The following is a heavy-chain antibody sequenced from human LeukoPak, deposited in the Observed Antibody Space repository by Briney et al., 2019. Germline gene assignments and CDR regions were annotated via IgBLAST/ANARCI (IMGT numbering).Heavy chain of an antibody. J-gene: IGHJ6*02. CDR3: ATGEYCSSTSCPFYYYGMDV. V-gene: IGHV1-24*01. CDR2: FDPEDGET. D-gene: IGHD2-2*01. Sequence: ASVKVSCKVSGYTLTELSMHWVRQAPGKGLGWMGGFDPEDGETIYAQKFQGRVTMTEDTSTDTAYMELSSLRSEDTAVYYCATGEYCSSTSCPFYYYGMDVWGQGTTVTVSS. CDR1: GYTLTELS.